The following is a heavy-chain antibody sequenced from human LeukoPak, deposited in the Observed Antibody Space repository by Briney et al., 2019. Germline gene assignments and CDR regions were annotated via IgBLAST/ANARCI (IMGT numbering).Heavy chain of an antibody. CDR2: ISGSNGNT. J-gene: IGHJ4*02. D-gene: IGHD6-13*01. CDR3: ARYPLSYSSNWHYYFDY. CDR1: GYTFTIYG. V-gene: IGHV1-18*01. Sequence: ASVKVSCKASGYTFTIYGVSWVRQAPGQGREWRGWISGSNGNTNNAQKVQRRVTMTTDTSPSTAYMELTSLRSDDTAVYYCARYPLSYSSNWHYYFDYWGQGTRLTVSS.